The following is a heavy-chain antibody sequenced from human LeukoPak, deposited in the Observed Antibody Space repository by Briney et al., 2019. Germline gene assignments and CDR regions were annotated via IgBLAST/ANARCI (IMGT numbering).Heavy chain of an antibody. J-gene: IGHJ4*02. Sequence: GASVKVSCKASGYTFSSYDINWVRQATGQGLEWMGWMNPNSGNTGYAQRFQGRVTMTKSTSISTAYMKLSSLTSDDTAVYYCARSFVGTRKRNDYWGQGTLVTVSS. V-gene: IGHV1-8*01. CDR2: MNPNSGNT. CDR3: ARSFVGTRKRNDY. CDR1: GYTFSSYD. D-gene: IGHD2-21*01.